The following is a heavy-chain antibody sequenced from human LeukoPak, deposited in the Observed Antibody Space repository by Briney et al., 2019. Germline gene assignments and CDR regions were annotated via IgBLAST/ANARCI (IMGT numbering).Heavy chain of an antibody. J-gene: IGHJ4*02. CDR2: MNPNSGNT. D-gene: IGHD6-13*01. CDR3: ARGRGIADYNYFDY. V-gene: IGHV1-8*01. CDR1: GYTFTSYD. Sequence: ASVQVSCKASGYTFTSYDINWVRQATGQGLEWMGWMNPNSGNTGYAQKFQGRVTMTRNTSISTAYMELSSLRSEDTAVYYCARGRGIADYNYFDYWGQGTLVTVSS.